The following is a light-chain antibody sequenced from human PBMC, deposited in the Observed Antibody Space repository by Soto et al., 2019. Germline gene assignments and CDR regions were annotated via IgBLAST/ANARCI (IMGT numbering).Light chain of an antibody. CDR3: SSYTSTNSWV. CDR2: DVS. Sequence: QSALTQSASVSGSPGQSITISCTGTSSDVGGYNYVSWYQQHPGKAPKLIIYDVSNRPSGVSTRFSGSKSGNTASLTISGRQAEAEADYSCSSYTSTNSWVFGGGTQLTVL. J-gene: IGLJ3*02. CDR1: SSDVGGYNY. V-gene: IGLV2-14*01.